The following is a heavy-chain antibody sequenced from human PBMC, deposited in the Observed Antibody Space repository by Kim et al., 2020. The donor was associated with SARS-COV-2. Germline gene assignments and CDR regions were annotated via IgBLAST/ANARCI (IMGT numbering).Heavy chain of an antibody. Sequence: SETLSLTCSVSGDSIITYFWSWIRQSPGKGLEWIGYISYNGDTLYNPSLKSRVTMSADASKHQFSLHLDSMTAADTAVYFCATEGNCGSTYYFDFWGQGLLVTVSS. J-gene: IGHJ4*02. V-gene: IGHV4-59*12. CDR2: ISYNGDT. CDR3: ATEGNCGSTYYFDF. D-gene: IGHD3-10*01. CDR1: GDSIITYF.